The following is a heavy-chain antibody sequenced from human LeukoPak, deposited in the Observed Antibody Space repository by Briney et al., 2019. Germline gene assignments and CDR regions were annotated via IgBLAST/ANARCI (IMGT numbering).Heavy chain of an antibody. Sequence: PSETLSLTCAVYGGSFSGYYWSWIRQPPGKGLEWIGEINHSGSTYYNPSLKSRVTISVDTSKNQFSLKLSSVTAADTAVYYCARVVVVAATTGYYYYGMDVWGQGTTVTVSS. D-gene: IGHD2-15*01. J-gene: IGHJ6*02. V-gene: IGHV4-34*01. CDR3: ARVVVVAATTGYYYYGMDV. CDR2: INHSGST. CDR1: GGSFSGYY.